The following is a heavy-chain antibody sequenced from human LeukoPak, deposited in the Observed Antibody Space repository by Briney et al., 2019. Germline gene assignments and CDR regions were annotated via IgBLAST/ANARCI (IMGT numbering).Heavy chain of an antibody. CDR1: RGSISGYY. Sequence: PSETLSLTCSVSRGSISGYYWSWIRQPPGKGLEWIAYIYYSGTTNYNPSLNSRVTISVDTSNNHFSLKLSSVTAADTAVYYCARGRQYFDHWAREPWSPSPQ. J-gene: IGHJ4*02. CDR2: IYYSGTT. CDR3: ARGRQYFDH. V-gene: IGHV4-59*01.